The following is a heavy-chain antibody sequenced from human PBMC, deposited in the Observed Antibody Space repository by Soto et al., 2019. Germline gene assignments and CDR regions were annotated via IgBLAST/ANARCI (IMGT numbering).Heavy chain of an antibody. V-gene: IGHV4-34*01. CDR3: ARGGNYCSSTSCPNWFDP. Sequence: QVQLQQWGAGLLKPSETLSLTCAVYGGSFSGYYWSWIRQPPGKGLEWIGEINHSGSTNYNPSLKSRVTISVDTSKNQFSLKLGSVTAADTAVYYCARGGNYCSSTSCPNWFDPWGQGTLVTVSS. CDR1: GGSFSGYY. D-gene: IGHD2-2*01. J-gene: IGHJ5*02. CDR2: INHSGST.